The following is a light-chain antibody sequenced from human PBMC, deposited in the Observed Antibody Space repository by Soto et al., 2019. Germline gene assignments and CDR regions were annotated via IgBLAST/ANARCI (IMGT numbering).Light chain of an antibody. V-gene: IGKV1-6*01. Sequence: IQMTQSPSSLSASVGDRVTITCRASQGIRNDLGWYQQKPGKAPKLLIYAASSLQSGVPSRFSGSGSGTDFTLTISSLRPEDFATYYCLQDYTTWTFGQGTKVDI. J-gene: IGKJ1*01. CDR1: QGIRND. CDR2: AAS. CDR3: LQDYTTWT.